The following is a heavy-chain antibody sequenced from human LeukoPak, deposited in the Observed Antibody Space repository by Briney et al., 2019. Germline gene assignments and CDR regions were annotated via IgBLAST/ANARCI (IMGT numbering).Heavy chain of an antibody. D-gene: IGHD3-22*01. CDR1: GFTFSSYG. Sequence: PGGSLRLSXAASGFTFSSYGMHWVRQAPGKGLEWVAVVWYDGNNKYYADSVKGRFTISRDNSKNTLYLQMNSLRAEDTAVYYCANGRYYYDSSGYYYDWFDPWGQGTLVTVSS. CDR3: ANGRYYYDSSGYYYDWFDP. CDR2: VWYDGNNK. V-gene: IGHV3-33*06. J-gene: IGHJ5*02.